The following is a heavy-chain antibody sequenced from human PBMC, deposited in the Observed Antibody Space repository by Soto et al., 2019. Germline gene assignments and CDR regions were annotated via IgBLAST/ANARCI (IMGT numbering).Heavy chain of an antibody. Sequence: ASVKVSCKASGYTFTGYYMHWVRQAPGQGLEWMGWINPNSGGTNYAQKFQGRVTMTRDTSISTAYMELSRLRSDDTAVYYCARGPPYCSGGSCSDYWGQGTLVTVSS. CDR2: INPNSGGT. CDR1: GYTFTGYY. D-gene: IGHD2-15*01. V-gene: IGHV1-2*02. CDR3: ARGPPYCSGGSCSDY. J-gene: IGHJ4*02.